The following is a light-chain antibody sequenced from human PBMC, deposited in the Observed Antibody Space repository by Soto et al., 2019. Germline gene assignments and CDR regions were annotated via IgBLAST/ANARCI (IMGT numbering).Light chain of an antibody. V-gene: IGKV3-15*01. CDR3: QQYNNWPVA. CDR1: QRVSSN. CDR2: GAS. Sequence: EIVRTQSPATLSVSPGERATLSCRASQRVSSNLAWYQQKPVQAPRLLIYGASIRATGIPARFGGSGSGTEFTLTISSLQSEDFAVYYCQQYNNWPVAFGQGTKVEIK. J-gene: IGKJ1*01.